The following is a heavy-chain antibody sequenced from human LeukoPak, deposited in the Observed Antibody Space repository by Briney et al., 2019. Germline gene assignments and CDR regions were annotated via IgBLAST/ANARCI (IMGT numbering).Heavy chain of an antibody. CDR3: ATKQWLAPPPDS. CDR2: INTDGTVT. J-gene: IGHJ4*02. Sequence: GGSLTLSCAASGFTFSKYWMLCARQAPGKGLESVSRINTDGTVTTYADSVKGRFTVSRDNADNTMFLQMNSVRDEDTAVYYCATKQWLAPPPDSWGQGTPVTVSS. V-gene: IGHV3-74*01. D-gene: IGHD6-19*01. CDR1: GFTFSKYW.